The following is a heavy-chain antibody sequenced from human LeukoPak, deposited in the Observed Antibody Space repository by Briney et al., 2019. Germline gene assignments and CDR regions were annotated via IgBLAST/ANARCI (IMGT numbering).Heavy chain of an antibody. CDR3: ARTGYCSSTSCLNWFDP. CDR1: GGSISSGTNY. Sequence: SETLSLTCTVSGGSISSGTNYWGWIRQPPGKDLEWIGNIYYSGRTYYNPSLKSRVTISVDTSKNHFSLKLSSVTAADTAVYYCARTGYCSSTSCLNWFDPWGQGTLVTVSS. CDR2: IYYSGRT. V-gene: IGHV4-39*02. D-gene: IGHD2-2*01. J-gene: IGHJ5*02.